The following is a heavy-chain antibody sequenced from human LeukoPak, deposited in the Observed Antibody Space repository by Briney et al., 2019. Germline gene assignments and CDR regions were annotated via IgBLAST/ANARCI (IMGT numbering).Heavy chain of an antibody. V-gene: IGHV3-23*01. CDR3: ASARLAAAGFDY. D-gene: IGHD6-13*01. J-gene: IGHJ4*02. CDR2: ISGSGGST. Sequence: GGSLRLSCAASGFTFSSYAMSWVRQAPGKGLEWVSAISGSGGSTYYADSVKGRFTISRDNSKNTLYLQMNTLRAEDTAVYYCASARLAAAGFDYWGQGTQVIVSS. CDR1: GFTFSSYA.